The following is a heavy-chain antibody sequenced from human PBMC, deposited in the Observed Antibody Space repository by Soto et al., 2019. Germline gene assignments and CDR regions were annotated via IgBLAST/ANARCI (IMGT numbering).Heavy chain of an antibody. D-gene: IGHD5-12*01. CDR2: ISYDGSNK. Sequence: QPGGSLRLSCAASGFTFSSYGMHWVRQAPGKGLEWVAVISYDGSNKYYADSVKGRFTISRDNSKNTLYLQMNSLRAEDTAVYYCAKGLSGYDYLGIDYWGQGTLVTVSS. V-gene: IGHV3-30*18. J-gene: IGHJ4*02. CDR1: GFTFSSYG. CDR3: AKGLSGYDYLGIDY.